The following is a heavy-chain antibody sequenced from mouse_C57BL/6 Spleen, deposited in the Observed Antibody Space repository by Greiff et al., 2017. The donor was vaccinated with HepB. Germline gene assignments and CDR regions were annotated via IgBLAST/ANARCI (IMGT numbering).Heavy chain of an antibody. Sequence: QVQLQQSGAELVKPGASVKISCKASGYAFSSYWMNWVKQRPGKGLEWIGQIYPGDGDTNYNGKFKGKATLTADKSSSTADMQLSSLTSEDSAVYFCARGPFNWDVDYWGQGTTLTVSS. D-gene: IGHD4-1*01. J-gene: IGHJ2*01. V-gene: IGHV1-80*01. CDR3: ARGPFNWDVDY. CDR2: IYPGDGDT. CDR1: GYAFSSYW.